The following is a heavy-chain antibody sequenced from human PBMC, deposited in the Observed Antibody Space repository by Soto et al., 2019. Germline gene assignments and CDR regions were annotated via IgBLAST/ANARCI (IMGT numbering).Heavy chain of an antibody. Sequence: EVQLVESGGGLVQPGRSLRLSCAASGFTFDDYAMHWVRQAPGKGLEWVSGISWISGSIGYADSVKGRFTISRDNAKNSLYLQMNSLRAEDTALYYCAKSANIRYSPIDYWGQGTLVTVSS. V-gene: IGHV3-9*01. CDR2: ISWISGSI. J-gene: IGHJ4*02. CDR3: AKSANIRYSPIDY. D-gene: IGHD3-9*01. CDR1: GFTFDDYA.